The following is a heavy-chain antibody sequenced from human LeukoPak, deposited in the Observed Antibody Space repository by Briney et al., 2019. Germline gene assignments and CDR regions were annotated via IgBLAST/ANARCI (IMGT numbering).Heavy chain of an antibody. D-gene: IGHD5-18*01. CDR1: GYSFTSYW. J-gene: IGHJ4*02. Sequence: GESLKISCKASGYSFTSYWIGWVRQMPGKGLEWMGIIYPDDSDTRYSPSFQGQVTISADKSISTAYLLWSSLKTSDPAMYYCARLVDTTMAYYWGQGSLVTVSS. CDR3: ARLVDTTMAYY. V-gene: IGHV5-51*01. CDR2: IYPDDSDT.